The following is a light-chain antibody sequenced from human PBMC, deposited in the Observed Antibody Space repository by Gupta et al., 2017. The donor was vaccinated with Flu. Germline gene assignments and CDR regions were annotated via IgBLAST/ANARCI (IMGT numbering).Light chain of an antibody. CDR3: CSYAGTTIHIV. V-gene: IGLV2-23*02. Sequence: QSALSQPASVSGSPGQSITISCIGSSSDVGGYDLVSWYQQHPGKAPKLMIYDVIKRPSGVSDRFSGSKSGNTAYLTLSGLQAEDEAEYYCCSYAGTTIHIVFGGGTKLTAL. CDR2: DVI. J-gene: IGLJ3*02. CDR1: SSDVGGYDL.